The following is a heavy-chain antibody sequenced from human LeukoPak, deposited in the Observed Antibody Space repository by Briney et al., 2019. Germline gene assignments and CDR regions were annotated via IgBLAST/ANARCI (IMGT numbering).Heavy chain of an antibody. Sequence: GGSLRLSCAASGFTFDDYAMHWVRQAPGKGLEWVSHISGDGGSTYYADSVKGRFTISRDNSKNSLYLQMNSLRTEDTALYYCAKDGIGAAGVYYYYYGMDVWGQGTTVTVSS. CDR2: ISGDGGST. V-gene: IGHV3-43*02. J-gene: IGHJ6*02. CDR3: AKDGIGAAGVYYYYYGMDV. D-gene: IGHD6-13*01. CDR1: GFTFDDYA.